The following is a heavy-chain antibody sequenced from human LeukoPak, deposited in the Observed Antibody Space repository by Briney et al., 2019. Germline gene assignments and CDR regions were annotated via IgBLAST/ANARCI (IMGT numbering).Heavy chain of an antibody. CDR1: GGSISGYY. V-gene: IGHV4-59*01. CDR3: AREGSGSADAFDI. J-gene: IGHJ3*02. D-gene: IGHD3-10*01. CDR2: IYYSGNT. Sequence: PSETLSLTCTVSGGSISGYYWSWIRQPPGKGLEWIGYIYYSGNTNYNPSLKSRVTISVDTSKNQFSLKLSSVTAADTAVYYCAREGSGSADAFDIWGQGAMVTVSS.